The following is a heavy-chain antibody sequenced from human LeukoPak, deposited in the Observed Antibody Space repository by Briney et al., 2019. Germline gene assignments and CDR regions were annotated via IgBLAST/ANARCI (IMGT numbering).Heavy chain of an antibody. J-gene: IGHJ6*02. Sequence: ASMKVSCKDSGYTFTSYGISWVRQAPGQGLEWMGWISAYNGNTNYAQKLLGRVTMTTDTSTSTAYMELRSLRSDDTAVYYCARDQGSFGGDWYAEYYYYGMDVWGQGTTVTVSS. CDR2: ISAYNGNT. D-gene: IGHD2-21*02. CDR1: GYTFTSYG. CDR3: ARDQGSFGGDWYAEYYYYGMDV. V-gene: IGHV1-18*01.